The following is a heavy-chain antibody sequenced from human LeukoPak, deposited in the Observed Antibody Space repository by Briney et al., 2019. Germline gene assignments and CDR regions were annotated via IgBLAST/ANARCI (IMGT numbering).Heavy chain of an antibody. D-gene: IGHD6-19*01. V-gene: IGHV1-69*13. CDR3: ARDGSGWYSGWFDP. CDR2: IIPSFGTA. J-gene: IGHJ5*02. Sequence: SVKVSCKASGGTFSSYVISWVRQAPGQGLEWMGGIIPSFGTANYAQKFQGRVTITADESTSTVYMELSSLRSEDTAVYYCARDGSGWYSGWFDPWGQGTLVTVSS. CDR1: GGTFSSYV.